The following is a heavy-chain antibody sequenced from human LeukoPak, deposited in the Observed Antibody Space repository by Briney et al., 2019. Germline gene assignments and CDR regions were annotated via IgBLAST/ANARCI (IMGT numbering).Heavy chain of an antibody. J-gene: IGHJ4*02. CDR1: GFTFGDYA. Sequence: PGGSLRLSCTASGFTFGDYAMSWVRQAPGKGLEWVANIKQDGSEKYYVDSVRGRFTISRDNAKNSLYLQMNSLRAEDTAVYYCARGGNYDYVWGSYRLSQNGYYFDYWGQGTLVTVSS. V-gene: IGHV3-7*01. D-gene: IGHD3-16*02. CDR3: ARGGNYDYVWGSYRLSQNGYYFDY. CDR2: IKQDGSEK.